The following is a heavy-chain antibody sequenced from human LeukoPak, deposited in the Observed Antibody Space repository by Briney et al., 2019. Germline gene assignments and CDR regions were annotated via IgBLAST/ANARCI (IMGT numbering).Heavy chain of an antibody. Sequence: SETLSLTCTVSGGSISSSSFYWGWFRQPPGKGLEWVGSFYYRESTNYNPSLKSRVTISVDTSKNQFSLRLSSVTAADTAMYYCATHPRANSGYDLSDYWGQGTLVTVSS. D-gene: IGHD5-12*01. CDR1: GGSISSSSFY. CDR3: ATHPRANSGYDLSDY. J-gene: IGHJ4*02. V-gene: IGHV4-39*01. CDR2: FYYREST.